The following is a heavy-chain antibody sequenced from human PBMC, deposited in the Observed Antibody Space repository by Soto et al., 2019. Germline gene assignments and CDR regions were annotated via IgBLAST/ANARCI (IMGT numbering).Heavy chain of an antibody. J-gene: IGHJ6*02. CDR3: AKDVVVGATTGLGDYYYYDGMDV. CDR2: ISYDGSNK. V-gene: IGHV3-30*18. Sequence: QVQLVESGGGVVQPGRSLRLSCAASGFTFSSYGMHWVRQAPGKGLEWVAVISYDGSNKYYADSVKGRFTISRDNSKNTLYLQMTSLRAEDTAVYYCAKDVVVGATTGLGDYYYYDGMDVWGQGTTVTVSS. D-gene: IGHD1-26*01. CDR1: GFTFSSYG.